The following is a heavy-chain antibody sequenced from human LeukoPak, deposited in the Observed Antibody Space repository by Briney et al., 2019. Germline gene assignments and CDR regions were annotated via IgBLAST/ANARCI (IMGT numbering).Heavy chain of an antibody. J-gene: IGHJ6*04. CDR2: IKEDGSEK. D-gene: IGHD3-10*01. CDR3: ARDGRLWFGELPSDV. V-gene: IGHV3-7*01. CDR1: GFTLSSSS. Sequence: GGSLRLSCLASGFTLSSSSMSWVRQAPGKGLEWVADIKEDGSEKSYVDSVKGRFTISRDNAKNSLYLQMNTLRAEDTAVYYCARDGRLWFGELPSDVWGKGTTVTVSS.